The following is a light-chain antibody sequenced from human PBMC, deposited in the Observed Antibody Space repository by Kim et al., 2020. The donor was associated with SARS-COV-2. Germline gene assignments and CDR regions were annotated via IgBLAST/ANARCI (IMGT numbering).Light chain of an antibody. CDR1: QSVSSN. V-gene: IGKV3-15*01. Sequence: VSRGERATSSCRASQSVSSNLAWYQQKPGQAPRLLIYGASTRATGIPARFSGSGSGTEFTLTISSLQSEDCAVYYCQQYNNWPDTFGQGTKVDIK. J-gene: IGKJ1*01. CDR2: GAS. CDR3: QQYNNWPDT.